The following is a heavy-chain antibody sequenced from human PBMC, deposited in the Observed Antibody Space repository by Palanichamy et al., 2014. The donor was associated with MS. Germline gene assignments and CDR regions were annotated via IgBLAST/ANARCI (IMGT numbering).Heavy chain of an antibody. Sequence: EVQLVESGGGLVKPGGSLRLSYAASGFTFSSYSTNWVRQAPGKGLEWVSSISSSSSYIYYADSVKGRFTISRDNAKNSLYLQMNSLRAEDTAVYYCARLSGYSSGWYVYWGQGTLVTVSS. V-gene: IGHV3-21*01. CDR1: GFTFSSYS. D-gene: IGHD6-19*01. CDR3: ARLSGYSSGWYVY. J-gene: IGHJ4*02. CDR2: ISSSSSYI.